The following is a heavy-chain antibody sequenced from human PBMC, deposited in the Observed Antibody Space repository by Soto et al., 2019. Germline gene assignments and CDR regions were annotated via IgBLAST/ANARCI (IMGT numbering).Heavy chain of an antibody. CDR3: ARELLPYSSNYYYMDV. Sequence: QVQLQESGPGLVKPSQTLSLTCTVSGGSISSGGYYWSWIRQHPGKGLEWIGYIYYSGSTYYNPSLKSRVTISVDASKNQFSLKLSSVTAADTAVYYCARELLPYSSNYYYMDVWGKGTTVTVSS. D-gene: IGHD6-13*01. J-gene: IGHJ6*03. CDR2: IYYSGST. V-gene: IGHV4-31*03. CDR1: GGSISSGGYY.